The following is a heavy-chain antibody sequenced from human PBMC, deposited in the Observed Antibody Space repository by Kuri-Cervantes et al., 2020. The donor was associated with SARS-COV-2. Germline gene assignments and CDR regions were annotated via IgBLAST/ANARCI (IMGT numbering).Heavy chain of an antibody. D-gene: IGHD1-26*01. V-gene: IGHV3-30*03. Sequence: GESLKISCAASGFTFSNYGMHWVRQAPGKGLEWVALISYDGINKYYADSVEGRFTISRDSPKNTVYLQINSLRPEDTAVYYCAGFPEWELLPFDIWGQGTGVTVSS. CDR2: ISYDGINK. CDR3: AGFPEWELLPFDI. J-gene: IGHJ3*02. CDR1: GFTFSNYG.